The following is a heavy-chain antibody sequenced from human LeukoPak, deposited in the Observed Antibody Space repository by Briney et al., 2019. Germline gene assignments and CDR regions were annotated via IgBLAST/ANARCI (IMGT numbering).Heavy chain of an antibody. J-gene: IGHJ4*02. Sequence: PWGSLRLSCAASGFPFTDSSMTWVRQAPGKGLEWVSSITTSGSYIYYADSVKVRFTISRDNAKNSLYLQITSLRAEDTAVYYCAGHRTASDYWGQGTLVTVSS. D-gene: IGHD3-16*02. CDR2: ITTSGSYI. CDR3: AGHRTASDY. V-gene: IGHV3-21*01. CDR1: GFPFTDSS.